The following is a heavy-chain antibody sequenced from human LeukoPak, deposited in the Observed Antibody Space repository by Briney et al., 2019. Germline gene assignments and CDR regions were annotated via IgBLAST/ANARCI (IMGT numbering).Heavy chain of an antibody. Sequence: PGGSLRLSCAASGFTVSSNHMTWVRQAPGKGLEWVSVIYSGGTTYYADSVKGRFTISRDNSKNTLYLQMNNLRADDTAVYYCSRAMTTIPTSGLDVWGQGTTVTVSS. J-gene: IGHJ6*02. D-gene: IGHD4-11*01. CDR2: IYSGGTT. V-gene: IGHV3-53*01. CDR1: GFTVSSNH. CDR3: SRAMTTIPTSGLDV.